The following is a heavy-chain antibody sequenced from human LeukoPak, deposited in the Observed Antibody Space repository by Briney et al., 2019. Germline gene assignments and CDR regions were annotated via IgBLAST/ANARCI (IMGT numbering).Heavy chain of an antibody. D-gene: IGHD1-26*01. CDR3: ARPIVGAAVGDY. CDR2: INSDESST. CDR1: GFTFSSYW. V-gene: IGHV3-74*01. Sequence: GGSLRLSCAASGFTFSSYWMHWVRQAPGKGLVWVSRINSDESSTSYADSVKGRFTISRDNAKNSLYLQMNSLRAEDTAVYYCARPIVGAAVGDYWGQGTLVTVSS. J-gene: IGHJ4*02.